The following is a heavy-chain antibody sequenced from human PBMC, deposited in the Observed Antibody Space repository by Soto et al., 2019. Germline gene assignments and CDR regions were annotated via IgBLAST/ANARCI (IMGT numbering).Heavy chain of an antibody. CDR2: IHNGGET. J-gene: IGHJ1*01. CDR3: ARDSCSQY. D-gene: IGHD3-10*02. CDR1: GFSVSSNY. V-gene: IGHV3-66*01. Sequence: GGSLRLSCAASGFSVSSNYMNWVRQAPGKGLEWVSIIHNGGETYYADSVRGRFTVSRDNSKNTVFLQMNSLRVEDTAVYYCARDSCSQYWGQGTLVTVAS.